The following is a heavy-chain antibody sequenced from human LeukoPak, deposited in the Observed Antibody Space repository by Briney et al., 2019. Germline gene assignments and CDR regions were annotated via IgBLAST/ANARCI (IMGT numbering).Heavy chain of an antibody. V-gene: IGHV3-43D*03. J-gene: IGHJ4*02. CDR1: GFTFDDYA. Sequence: SGGSLRLSCAASGFTFDDYAMHWVRQAPGKGLEWVSLISWDGGSTYYADSVKGRITISRDNSKNSLYLQMNSLRAEDTALYYCAKDGHYYDSSGYYYSSYFDYWGQGTLVTVSS. D-gene: IGHD3-22*01. CDR3: AKDGHYYDSSGYYYSSYFDY. CDR2: ISWDGGST.